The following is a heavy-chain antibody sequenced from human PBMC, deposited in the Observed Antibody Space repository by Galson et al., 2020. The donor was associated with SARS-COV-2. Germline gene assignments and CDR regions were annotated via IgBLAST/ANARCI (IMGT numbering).Heavy chain of an antibody. J-gene: IGHJ6*02. CDR2: INHSGST. CDR3: ARRFLRITIFGVVIYPLDV. D-gene: IGHD3-3*01. CDR1: GGSFSGYY. Sequence: SQTLSLTCAVYGGSFSGYYWSWIRQPPGTGLEWIGEINHSGSTNYNPSLKSRVTISVDTSKNQFSLKLSSVTAADTAVYYCARRFLRITIFGVVIYPLDVWGQGTTVTVSS. V-gene: IGHV4-34*01.